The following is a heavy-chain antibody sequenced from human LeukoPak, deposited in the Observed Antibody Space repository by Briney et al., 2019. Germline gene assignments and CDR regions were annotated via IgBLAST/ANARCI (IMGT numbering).Heavy chain of an antibody. CDR3: ARGAVDFLDY. Sequence: ASVKVSCKASGGTFSSYAISWVRQAPGQGLEWMGRIIPILGIANYPQKFQGRVTITADKSTSTAHMELSSLRSEDTAVYYCARGAVDFLDYWGQGTLVTVSS. CDR1: GGTFSSYA. D-gene: IGHD3-9*01. V-gene: IGHV1-69*04. J-gene: IGHJ4*02. CDR2: IIPILGIA.